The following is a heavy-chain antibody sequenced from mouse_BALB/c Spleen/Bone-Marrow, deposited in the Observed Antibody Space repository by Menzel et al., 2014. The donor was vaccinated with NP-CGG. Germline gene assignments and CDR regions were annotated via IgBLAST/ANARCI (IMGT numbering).Heavy chain of an antibody. CDR1: GYTFTEYT. CDR2: INPNNGVT. V-gene: IGHV1-22*01. CDR3: ARGYGTSWFSY. D-gene: IGHD2-1*01. Sequence: EVKLQESGPELVKPGASVKISCKTSGYTFTEYTMHWVKQRHGKSLEWIGGINPNNGVTNYNQKFKGKAAMTVDKSSSTAYMELRSLTSHDSAVYYCARGYGTSWFSYCGRGTLVTGSA. J-gene: IGHJ3*01.